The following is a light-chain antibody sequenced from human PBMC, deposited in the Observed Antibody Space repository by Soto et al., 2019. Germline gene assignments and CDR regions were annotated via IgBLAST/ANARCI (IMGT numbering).Light chain of an antibody. V-gene: IGKV3-20*01. CDR3: QQYGRSLWT. CDR1: QSVSSSY. CDR2: GAS. Sequence: EIVLTQSPGTLSLSPGERATLSCRASQSVSSSYLAWYQQKPGQAPRLLIFGASSRATGIPDRFSGSGSGTEFTLTISRLEPEDFAVYYCQQYGRSLWTLGQGTKVKIK. J-gene: IGKJ1*01.